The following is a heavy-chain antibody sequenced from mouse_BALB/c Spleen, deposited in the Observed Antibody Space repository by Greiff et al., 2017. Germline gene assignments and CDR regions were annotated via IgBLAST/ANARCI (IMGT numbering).Heavy chain of an antibody. CDR2: ISNGGGST. J-gene: IGHJ3*01. V-gene: IGHV5-12-2*01. D-gene: IGHD1-1*01. CDR3: ARHRGSSYWFAY. Sequence: EVQLVESGGGLVQPGGSLKLSCAASGFTFSSYTMSWVRQTPEKRLEWVAYISNGGGSTYYPDTVKGRFTISRDNAKNTLYLQMSSLKSEDTAMYYCARHRGSSYWFAYWGQGTLVTVSA. CDR1: GFTFSSYT.